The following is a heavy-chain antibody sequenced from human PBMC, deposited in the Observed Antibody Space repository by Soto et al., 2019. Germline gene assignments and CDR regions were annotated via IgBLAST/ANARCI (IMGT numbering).Heavy chain of an antibody. V-gene: IGHV4-30-4*01. Sequence: QVQLQESGPGLVKPSQTLSLTCTVSGGSISRGDYYWSWIRQLPGKGLEWIGYIYYSGSTYYNPSLKRRVTLSVDTSKNQFSLKLSSVTAADTAVYYCASLVVTAHNWFDPWCQGTLVTVSS. CDR1: GGSISRGDYY. J-gene: IGHJ5*02. D-gene: IGHD2-21*02. CDR3: ASLVVTAHNWFDP. CDR2: IYYSGST.